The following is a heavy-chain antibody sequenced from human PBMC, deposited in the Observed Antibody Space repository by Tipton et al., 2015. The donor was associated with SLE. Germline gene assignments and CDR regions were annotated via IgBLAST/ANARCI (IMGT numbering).Heavy chain of an antibody. Sequence: TLSLTCSVSGVSISSYYWSWIRQPPGKGLAWIGYIYYSGSTNYKYNPSLKSRVTITVDTSKNQFSLNLSSVTAADTAVYYCARGDHSAFDMWGQGTMVTVSS. CDR3: ARGDHSAFDM. CDR1: GVSISSYY. CDR2: IYYSGST. V-gene: IGHV4-59*01. J-gene: IGHJ3*02. D-gene: IGHD1-14*01.